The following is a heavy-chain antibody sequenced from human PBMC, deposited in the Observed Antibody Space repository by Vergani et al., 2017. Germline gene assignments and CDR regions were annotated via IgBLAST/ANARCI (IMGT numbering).Heavy chain of an antibody. V-gene: IGHV1-24*01. J-gene: IGHJ4*02. D-gene: IGHD3-22*01. CDR2: FDPEHGEV. Sequence: QVQLVQSGSEVRKPGASVKVSCQVSGYSLTELTIHWVRQAPGKGLEWMGGFDPEHGEVTLAHHIQGRVTMTEDRSTDTAYKEMSRLRPENTALYYCAIVTDYYESSGYYLDYWGQGTLVTVSS. CDR1: GYSLTELT. CDR3: AIVTDYYESSGYYLDY.